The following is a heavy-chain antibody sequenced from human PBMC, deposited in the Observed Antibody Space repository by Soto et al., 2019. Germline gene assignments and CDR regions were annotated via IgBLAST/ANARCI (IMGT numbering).Heavy chain of an antibody. D-gene: IGHD4-17*01. V-gene: IGHV1-58*01. CDR3: AAFATTGDAFDV. CDR1: GCTFTRSA. J-gene: IGHJ3*01. Sequence: QMQLVQSGPEVKKPGTSVKVSCKASGCTFTRSAVQWVRQARGQRPEWIGWIVVGSGNTNYAQKFQERVTITRDMSTSTADMELSSMRSEDTAVYYCAAFATTGDAFDVWGQGTMVTVSS. CDR2: IVVGSGNT.